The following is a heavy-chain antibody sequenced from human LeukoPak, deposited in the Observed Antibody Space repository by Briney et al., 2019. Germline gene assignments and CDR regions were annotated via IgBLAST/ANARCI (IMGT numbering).Heavy chain of an antibody. CDR2: ISSSSSYI. V-gene: IGHV3-21*01. D-gene: IGHD6-6*01. J-gene: IGHJ4*02. CDR1: GFTFSSYW. CDR3: ARDREEYSSSGGFDY. Sequence: PGGSLRLSCAASGFTFSSYWMHWVRQAPGKGLEWVSSISSSSSYIYYADSVKGRFTISRDNAKNSLYLQMNSLRAEDTAVYYCARDREEYSSSGGFDYWGQGTLVTVSS.